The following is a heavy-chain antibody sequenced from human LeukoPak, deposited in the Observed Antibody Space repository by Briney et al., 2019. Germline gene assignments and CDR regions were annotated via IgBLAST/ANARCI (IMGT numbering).Heavy chain of an antibody. CDR3: ARDVVHGSGTYSYDS. Sequence: SETLSLTCTVSGYSISSGYYWAWIRQPAGKGLEWIGRIYTSGNTNYNPSLKSRVSMSVDTSKKQFSLKLTSVTAADTAVYYCARDVVHGSGTYSYDSWGPGTLVTVSS. D-gene: IGHD3-10*01. J-gene: IGHJ4*02. V-gene: IGHV4-4*07. CDR2: IYTSGNT. CDR1: GYSISSGYY.